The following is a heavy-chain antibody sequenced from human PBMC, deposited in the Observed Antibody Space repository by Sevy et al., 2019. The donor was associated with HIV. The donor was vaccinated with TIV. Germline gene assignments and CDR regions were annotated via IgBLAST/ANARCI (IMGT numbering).Heavy chain of an antibody. Sequence: GGSLRLSCAASGFSFSSYSVSWVHQAPGKGLEWVASIGSSNSYIYYADSVKGRFTISRDNAKNSLFLHMNTLRAEDTAVYYCARSYSSSWYILYYFEYWGQGTPVTVSS. J-gene: IGHJ4*02. CDR3: ARSYSSSWYILYYFEY. CDR1: GFSFSSYS. CDR2: IGSSNSYI. D-gene: IGHD6-13*01. V-gene: IGHV3-21*01.